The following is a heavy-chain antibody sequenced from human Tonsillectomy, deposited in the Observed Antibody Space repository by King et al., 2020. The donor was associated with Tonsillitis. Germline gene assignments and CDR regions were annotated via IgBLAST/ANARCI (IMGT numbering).Heavy chain of an antibody. J-gene: IGHJ4*02. CDR3: ARHRGQSSGYYGRVSYFDY. Sequence: LQLQESGPGLVKPSETLSLTCTVSGGSISSSSYYWGWIRQPPGKGLEWIGSIYYSGSTYYNPSLKSRVTISVDTSKNQFSLKLSSVTAADTAVYYCARHRGQSSGYYGRVSYFDYWGQGTLVTVSS. CDR2: IYYSGST. D-gene: IGHD3-22*01. V-gene: IGHV4-39*01. CDR1: GGSISSSSYY.